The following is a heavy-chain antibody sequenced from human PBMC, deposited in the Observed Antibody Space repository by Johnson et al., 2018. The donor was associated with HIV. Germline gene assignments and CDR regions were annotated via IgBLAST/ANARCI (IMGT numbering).Heavy chain of an antibody. D-gene: IGHD2/OR15-2a*01. CDR2: ISSSGTIT. J-gene: IGHJ3*02. Sequence: MQLVESGGGLVQPGGSLRLSCVASGFTFNLHEMIWARQAPGKGLEWISFISSSGTITTYAESMEGRFSISRDNAKNSLFLQMSSLRVEDTAVYYCARDLTAGYSNPNKAFDIWGRGTLVTVS. V-gene: IGHV3-48*03. CDR3: ARDLTAGYSNPNKAFDI. CDR1: GFTFNLHE.